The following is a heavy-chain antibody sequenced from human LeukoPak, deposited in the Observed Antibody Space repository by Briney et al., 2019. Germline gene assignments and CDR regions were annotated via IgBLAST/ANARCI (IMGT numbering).Heavy chain of an antibody. CDR3: ARDQWYRFDY. J-gene: IGHJ4*02. CDR1: GFTFSGYY. D-gene: IGHD2-8*01. V-gene: IGHV3-72*01. CDR2: IRHKADNYIT. Sequence: GGSLRLSCATSGFTFSGYYMEWVPRAPGEGREGVGHIRHKADNYITEYAASGKGRFTISRDESLRSVYLQKNSLKTEDTAGDSCARDQWYRFDYWGQGTLVTVSS.